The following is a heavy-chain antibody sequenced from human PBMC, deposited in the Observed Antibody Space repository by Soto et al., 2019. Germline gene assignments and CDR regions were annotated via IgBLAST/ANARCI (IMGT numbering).Heavy chain of an antibody. Sequence: SVKVSCKASGFTFTSSAVQWVRQARGQRLEWIGWTVVGSGNTNYAQKFQERVTITRDMSTSTAYMELSSLRSEDTAVYYCAVINPRRYSSSPGSIGYWGQGTLVTVSS. J-gene: IGHJ4*02. D-gene: IGHD6-6*01. CDR1: GFTFTSSA. V-gene: IGHV1-58*01. CDR3: AVINPRRYSSSPGSIGY. CDR2: TVVGSGNT.